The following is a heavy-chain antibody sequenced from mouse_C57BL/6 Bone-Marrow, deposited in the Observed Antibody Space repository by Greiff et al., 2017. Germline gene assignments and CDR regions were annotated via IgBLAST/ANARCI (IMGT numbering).Heavy chain of an antibody. V-gene: IGHV5-17*01. Sequence: DVKLVESGGGLVKPGGSLKLSCAASGFTFSDYGMHWVRQAPEKGLGWVAYISSGSSTIYYADTVKGRFTISRDNAKNTLFLQMTSLRSENTARYYCARPGSYAMDYWGQGTSVTVSS. CDR2: ISSGSSTI. CDR1: GFTFSDYG. CDR3: ARPGSYAMDY. J-gene: IGHJ4*01.